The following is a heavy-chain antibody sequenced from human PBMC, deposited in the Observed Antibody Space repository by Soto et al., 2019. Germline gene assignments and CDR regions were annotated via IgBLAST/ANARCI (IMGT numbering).Heavy chain of an antibody. D-gene: IGHD3-22*01. CDR2: IIPIFGTA. Sequence: SVKVSCKASGGTFSGYAISWVRQAPGQGLEWMGGIIPIFGTANYAQKFQGRVTITADKSTSTAYMELSSLRSEDTAVYYCARSYDSSGYYYNLWFQHWGQGTLVTVSS. J-gene: IGHJ1*01. CDR1: GGTFSGYA. CDR3: ARSYDSSGYYYNLWFQH. V-gene: IGHV1-69*06.